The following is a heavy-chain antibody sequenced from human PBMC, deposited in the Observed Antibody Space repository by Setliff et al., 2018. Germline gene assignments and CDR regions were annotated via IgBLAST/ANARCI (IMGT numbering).Heavy chain of an antibody. J-gene: IGHJ4*02. Sequence: ASVKVSCKASGYTFTNYAIHWVRQAPGQRLEWMGWINAANGNTKYSQKFQGRVTITRDTSASTVYMELSSLRYEDTAVDYCANAEVVVAPWGQGTLVTVSS. CDR3: ANAEVVVAP. V-gene: IGHV1-3*01. D-gene: IGHD2-15*01. CDR2: INAANGNT. CDR1: GYTFTNYA.